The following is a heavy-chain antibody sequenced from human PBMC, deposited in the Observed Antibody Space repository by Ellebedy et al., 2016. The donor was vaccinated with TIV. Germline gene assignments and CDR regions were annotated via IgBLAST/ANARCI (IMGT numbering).Heavy chain of an antibody. Sequence: ASVKVSCKASGGPLRNYAISWVRQAPGQGLEWVGGIMAMFGTAHYAQKFQGRVTITADEFTSTAYMELRSLRSEDTAVYYCAKMGSYHYASWFDTWGQGTLVTVSS. J-gene: IGHJ5*02. CDR2: IMAMFGTA. CDR3: AKMGSYHYASWFDT. CDR1: GGPLRNYA. D-gene: IGHD3-16*02. V-gene: IGHV1-69*13.